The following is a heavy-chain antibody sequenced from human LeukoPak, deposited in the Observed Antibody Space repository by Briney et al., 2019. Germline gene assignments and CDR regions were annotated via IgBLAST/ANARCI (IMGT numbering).Heavy chain of an antibody. D-gene: IGHD3-3*01. V-gene: IGHV3-30*02. Sequence: SGGSLRLSCAASGFTFSSHGMHWVRQAPGKGLEWVAFIRYDGSNKYYADSVKGRFTISRDNSKNTLYLQMNSLRTEDTAMYYCAKGVTIFGVVIMGYFDYWGQGTLVTVSS. CDR3: AKGVTIFGVVIMGYFDY. CDR1: GFTFSSHG. CDR2: IRYDGSNK. J-gene: IGHJ4*02.